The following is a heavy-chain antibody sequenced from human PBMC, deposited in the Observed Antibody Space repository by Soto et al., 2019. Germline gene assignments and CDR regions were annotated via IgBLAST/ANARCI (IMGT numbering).Heavy chain of an antibody. J-gene: IGHJ4*02. CDR1: GYTFTSYY. Sequence: QVQLVQSGAEVKKPGASVKVSCKASGYTFTSYYMHWVRQAPGQGLEWMGIINPSGGSTSYAQKFQGRVTMTRDTSTSTVYMELSSLRSEDTAVYYCARVDHYYDSSGAFDYWGQGTLVTVSS. V-gene: IGHV1-46*01. CDR2: INPSGGST. D-gene: IGHD3-22*01. CDR3: ARVDHYYDSSGAFDY.